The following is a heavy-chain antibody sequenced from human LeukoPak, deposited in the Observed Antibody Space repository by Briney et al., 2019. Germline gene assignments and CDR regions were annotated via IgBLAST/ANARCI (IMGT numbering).Heavy chain of an antibody. CDR2: INHRGST. CDR1: GGSFSGYY. CDR3: ARTGHSYGFFEY. J-gene: IGHJ4*02. D-gene: IGHD5-18*01. V-gene: IGHV4-34*01. Sequence: TSETLSLTCAVYGGSFSGYYWSWIRQPPGKGLEWIGEINHRGSTNYNPSLKSRVTISVDTSKNQFSLKLTSVTAADTAVYYCARTGHSYGFFEYWGQGILGTVSS.